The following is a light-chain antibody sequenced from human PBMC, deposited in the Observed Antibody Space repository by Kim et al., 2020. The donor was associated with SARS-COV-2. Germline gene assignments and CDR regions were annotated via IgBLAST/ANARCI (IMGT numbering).Light chain of an antibody. CDR3: CSYASTSTLI. CDR1: SSDVGSYNL. Sequence: GQSITISCTGTSSDVGSYNLVSWYQQHPGKAPKLIIYEVTKRPAGVSNRFSGSKSGNTASLTISGLQAEDEADYYCCSYASTSTLIFGGGTQLTV. V-gene: IGLV2-23*02. CDR2: EVT. J-gene: IGLJ2*01.